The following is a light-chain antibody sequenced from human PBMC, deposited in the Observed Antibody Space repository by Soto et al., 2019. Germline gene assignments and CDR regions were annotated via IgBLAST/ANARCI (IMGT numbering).Light chain of an antibody. CDR1: SSDVGGYNY. Sequence: QSAPTQPASVSGSPGQSITISCTGSSSDVGGYNYVSWFQQHPGKAPKLLIYEVNNRPSGISNRFSGSKSGNTASLTISGLQPEDEADYYCSSHTSINTLVFGGGTKLTVL. J-gene: IGLJ2*01. V-gene: IGLV2-14*01. CDR2: EVN. CDR3: SSHTSINTLV.